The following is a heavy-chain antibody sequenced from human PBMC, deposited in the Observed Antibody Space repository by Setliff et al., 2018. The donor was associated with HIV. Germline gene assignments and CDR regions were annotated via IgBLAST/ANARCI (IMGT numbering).Heavy chain of an antibody. Sequence: KTSETLSLTCAVYGGSFSDYQWSWVRQSPGKGLEWIGQINYSGTTRYNPSLRSRVTMSIDTSKNQFSLSLSSVTAADTAVYFCARDPGYTSGSTFHFDYWGQGTLVTVSS. CDR3: ARDPGYTSGSTFHFDY. V-gene: IGHV4-34*01. D-gene: IGHD5-18*01. J-gene: IGHJ4*02. CDR2: INYSGTT. CDR1: GGSFSDYQ.